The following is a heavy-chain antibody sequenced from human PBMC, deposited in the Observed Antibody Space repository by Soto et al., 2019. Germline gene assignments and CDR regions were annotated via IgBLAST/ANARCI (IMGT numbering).Heavy chain of an antibody. Sequence: EAQLVESGGGLVQPGGSLRLSCTAFGFSLSSYEMDWVRQAPGKGLEWVSHISRSGSPIYYADSVKGRSTISRDNAKNSVFLQMNSLRAEDTAVYYCARVFGDYLIDAFDIWGQGTMVTVSS. V-gene: IGHV3-48*03. J-gene: IGHJ3*02. CDR3: ARVFGDYLIDAFDI. D-gene: IGHD4-17*01. CDR2: ISRSGSPI. CDR1: GFSLSSYE.